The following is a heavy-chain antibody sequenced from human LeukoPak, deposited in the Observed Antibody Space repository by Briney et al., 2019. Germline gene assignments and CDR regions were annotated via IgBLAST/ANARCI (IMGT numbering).Heavy chain of an antibody. CDR2: ISGSGGST. V-gene: IGHV3-23*01. CDR1: GFTFSSYA. J-gene: IGHJ4*02. D-gene: IGHD6-13*01. CDR3: AKSPDPGIAAEYYFDY. Sequence: GGSLRLPCAASGFTFSSYAMSWVRQAPGKGLEWVSAISGSGGSTYYADSVKGRFTISRDNSKNTLYLQMNSLRAEDTAVYYCAKSPDPGIAAEYYFDYWGQGTLVTVSS.